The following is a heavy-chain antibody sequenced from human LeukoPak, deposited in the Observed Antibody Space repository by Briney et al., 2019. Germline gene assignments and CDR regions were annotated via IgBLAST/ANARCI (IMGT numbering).Heavy chain of an antibody. CDR1: GFTFSTYW. D-gene: IGHD2-21*02. J-gene: IGHJ4*02. CDR3: ARDGVVTATPFDY. V-gene: IGHV3-7*04. CDR2: IKQDGRGK. Sequence: GGSLRLSCAASGFTFSTYWMSWVRQAPGKGLEWVANIKQDGRGKYYVDSVKGRFTISRDNAKNSLYLQMNSLRAEDTAVYYCARDGVVTATPFDYWGQGTLVTVSS.